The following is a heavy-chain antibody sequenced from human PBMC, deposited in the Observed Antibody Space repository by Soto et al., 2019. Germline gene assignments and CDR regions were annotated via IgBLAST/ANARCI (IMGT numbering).Heavy chain of an antibody. J-gene: IGHJ6*02. D-gene: IGHD5-18*01. Sequence: QVQLQESGPGLVKPSETLSLTCTASGGSVSSGSYYWSWIRQPPGKGLEWIGYIYYSGSTNYNPSLKSRVTISVDTSKNQFSLKLSSVTAADTAVYYCARDPDTAMVRGMDVWGQGTTVTVSS. CDR3: ARDPDTAMVRGMDV. CDR2: IYYSGST. CDR1: GGSVSSGSYY. V-gene: IGHV4-61*01.